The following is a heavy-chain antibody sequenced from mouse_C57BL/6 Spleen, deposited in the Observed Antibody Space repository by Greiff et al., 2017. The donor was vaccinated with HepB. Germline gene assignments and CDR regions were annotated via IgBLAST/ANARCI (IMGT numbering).Heavy chain of an antibody. CDR3: ARKGPTVVADYYAMDY. Sequence: QVQLKQPGAELVKPGASVKLSCKASGYTFTSYWMQWVKQRPGQGLEWIGEIDPSDSYTNYNQKFKGKATLTVDTSSSTAYMQLSSLTSEDSAVYYCARKGPTVVADYYAMDYWGQGTSVTVSS. J-gene: IGHJ4*01. V-gene: IGHV1-50*01. D-gene: IGHD1-1*01. CDR2: IDPSDSYT. CDR1: GYTFTSYW.